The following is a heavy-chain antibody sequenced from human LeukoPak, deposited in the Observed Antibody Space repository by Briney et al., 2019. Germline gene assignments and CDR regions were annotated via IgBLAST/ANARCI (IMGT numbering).Heavy chain of an antibody. CDR1: GFTFSTYS. D-gene: IGHD6-19*01. J-gene: IGHJ4*02. V-gene: IGHV3-21*01. CDR3: ARDGRGAVAGFYY. CDR2: ISSSSSYI. Sequence: GGSLRLSCAASGFTFSTYSVNWVRQAPGKGLEWVSSISSSSSYIYYADSVKGRFTISRDNAKNSLYLQMNSLRAEDMAVYYCARDGRGAVAGFYYWGQGTLVTVSS.